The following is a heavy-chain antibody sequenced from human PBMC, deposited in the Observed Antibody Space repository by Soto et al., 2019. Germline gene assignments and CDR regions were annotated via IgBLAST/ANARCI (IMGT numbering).Heavy chain of an antibody. CDR3: ARRGSGYFNYYYYYMDV. V-gene: IGHV4-59*08. Sequence: SETLSLTCTVSGGSISSYYWSWIRQPPGKGLEWIGYIYYSGSTNYNPSLKSRVTISVDTSKNQFSLKLSSVTAADTAVYYCARRGSGYFNYYYYYMDVWGKGTTVTVSS. CDR1: GGSISSYY. J-gene: IGHJ6*03. CDR2: IYYSGST. D-gene: IGHD3-3*01.